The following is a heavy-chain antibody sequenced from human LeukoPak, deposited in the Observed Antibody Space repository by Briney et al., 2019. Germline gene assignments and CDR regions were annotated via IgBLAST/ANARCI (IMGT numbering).Heavy chain of an antibody. Sequence: GGSLRLSCAASGFTFSSYAMGWVRQAPGKGLEWVSAISGSGGSTYYADSVKGRFTISRDNSKNTLYLQMNSLRAEDTAVYYCAKDRLYSSGWSYLDFWGQGTLVTVSS. CDR2: ISGSGGST. V-gene: IGHV3-23*01. D-gene: IGHD6-19*01. CDR1: GFTFSSYA. J-gene: IGHJ4*02. CDR3: AKDRLYSSGWSYLDF.